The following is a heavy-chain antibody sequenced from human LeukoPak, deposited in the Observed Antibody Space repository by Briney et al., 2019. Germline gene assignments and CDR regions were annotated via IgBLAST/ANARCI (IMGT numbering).Heavy chain of an antibody. J-gene: IGHJ6*03. V-gene: IGHV4-59*11. CDR2: IYYSGST. CDR3: ARLYRGGGLAGTLGAYYYYYYMDV. D-gene: IGHD1-20*01. Sequence: PSETLSLTCTASSGTISSHYWSWMRQPPGKGLEWIGYIYYSGSTNYTPSLKSRVTISVDKSKNQFSLKLSCVAAADTAVYYCARLYRGGGLAGTLGAYYYYYYMDVWGKGTTVTVSS. CDR1: SGTISSHY.